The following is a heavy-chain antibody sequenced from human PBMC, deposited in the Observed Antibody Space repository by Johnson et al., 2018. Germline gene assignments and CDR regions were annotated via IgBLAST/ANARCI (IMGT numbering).Heavy chain of an antibody. D-gene: IGHD5-18*01. CDR3: TTGGYTYGHHGLDS. V-gene: IGHV3-15*01. J-gene: IGHJ3*02. CDR2: IKSKAYGGTP. CDR1: GVVFTDAW. Sequence: EVQLLESGGGLVEPGGSVRLSCAVSGVVFTDAWMSWVRQVPGKGLEWLGHIKSKAYGGTPDYAAPVDGRFTIPRDDSKNTVFLQMNGLRTEDTAVYFCTTGGYTYGHHGLDSWGQGTVVTVSS.